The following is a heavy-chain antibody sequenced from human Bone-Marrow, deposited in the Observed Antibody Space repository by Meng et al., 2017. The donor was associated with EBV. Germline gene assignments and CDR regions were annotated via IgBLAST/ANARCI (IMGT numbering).Heavy chain of an antibody. CDR2: VSHSGST. J-gene: IGHJ4*02. D-gene: IGHD6-19*01. CDR3: AASPGWWRLDY. CDR1: GASISSGSW. Sequence: QWQLQESGPRLVKPSGTLALTCAGSGASISSGSWWTWVRQPPGKGLEWIGEVSHSGSTNYNPSLKSRVTISLDKSENQFFLKVTSVTAADTAVYYCAASPGWWRLDYWGQGTLVTVSS. V-gene: IGHV4-4*02.